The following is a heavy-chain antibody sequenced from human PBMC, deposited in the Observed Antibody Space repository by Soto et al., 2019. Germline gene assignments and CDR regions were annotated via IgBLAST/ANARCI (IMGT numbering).Heavy chain of an antibody. CDR2: INHSGST. D-gene: IGHD3-22*01. J-gene: IGHJ6*02. CDR3: ARGPRGTMIVVVIPGKNYYGMDL. CDR1: VVSFSGYY. V-gene: IGHV4-34*01. Sequence: SETLSLTCAFYVVSFSGYYWSCIRHPPGKWLEWIGEINHSGSTNYNPSLKSRVTISVDTSKNQFSLKLSSVTAADTAVYYCARGPRGTMIVVVIPGKNYYGMDLWGQGTTVNVSS.